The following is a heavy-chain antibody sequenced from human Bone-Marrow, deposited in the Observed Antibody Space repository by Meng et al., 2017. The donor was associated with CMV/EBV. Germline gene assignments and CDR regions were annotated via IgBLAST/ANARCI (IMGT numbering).Heavy chain of an antibody. D-gene: IGHD3-10*01. CDR1: GGSISSSNW. CDR3: ARALTYGSGSSNDAFEI. J-gene: IGHJ3*02. Sequence: GSLRLSCAVSGGSISSSNWWSWVRQPPGKGLEWIGEIYHSGSTNYNPSLKSRVTISVDKSKNQFSLKLSSVTAADTAVYYCARALTYGSGSSNDAFEIWGQGTMVTVSS. V-gene: IGHV4-4*02. CDR2: IYHSGST.